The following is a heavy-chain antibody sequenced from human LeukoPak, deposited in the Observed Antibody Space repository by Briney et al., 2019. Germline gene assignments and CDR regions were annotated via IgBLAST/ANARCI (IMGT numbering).Heavy chain of an antibody. Sequence: GGSLRLSCAASGFTFSSYAMSWVRQAPGKGLEWVSAISGSGGSTYYAESVKGRFTISRDNSKNTLYLQMNSLRAEDTAVYYCAKEWTVVPAASLGYWGQGTLVTVSS. CDR3: AKEWTVVPAASLGY. CDR2: ISGSGGST. V-gene: IGHV3-23*01. D-gene: IGHD2-2*01. J-gene: IGHJ4*02. CDR1: GFTFSSYA.